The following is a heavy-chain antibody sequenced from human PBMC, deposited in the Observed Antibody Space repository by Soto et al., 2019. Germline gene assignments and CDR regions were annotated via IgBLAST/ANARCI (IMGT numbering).Heavy chain of an antibody. CDR1: GFSLSTSAEG. J-gene: IGHJ4*02. CDR3: AHGSCTSADCYPNPYLDY. CDR2: IYWDGDE. D-gene: IGHD2-2*01. V-gene: IGHV2-5*02. Sequence: QITLKESGPTLVKPTQTLTLTCTFSGFSLSTSAEGVGWIRQPPGKALEWLALIYWDGDERYSPSLKSRLTITKDTSKNQAVLTMTNMDPADTATYSCAHGSCTSADCYPNPYLDYWGQGILVTVSS.